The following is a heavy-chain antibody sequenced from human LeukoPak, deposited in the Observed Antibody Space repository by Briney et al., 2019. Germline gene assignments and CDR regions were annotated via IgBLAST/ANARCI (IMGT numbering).Heavy chain of an antibody. CDR3: ARQWLVNG. D-gene: IGHD6-19*01. CDR2: ISYDGSHK. CDR1: GFTFSSSG. V-gene: IGHV3-30*03. J-gene: IGHJ4*02. Sequence: GRSLRLSCAASGFTFSSSGMHWVRQAPGRGLEWVAVISYDGSHKYYVDSVKGRFTLSRDNSKNTLYLQMTSLRTEDTAVYYCARQWLVNGWGQGTLVTVSS.